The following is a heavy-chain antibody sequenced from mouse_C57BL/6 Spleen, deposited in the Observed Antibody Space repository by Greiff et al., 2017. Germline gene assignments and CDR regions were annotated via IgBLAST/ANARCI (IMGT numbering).Heavy chain of an antibody. CDR1: GYSITSGYY. CDR3: ARDRRDGYDGY. J-gene: IGHJ2*01. D-gene: IGHD2-2*01. V-gene: IGHV3-6*01. CDR2: ISYDGSN. Sequence: EVKLMESGPGLVKPSQSLSLTCSVTGYSITSGYYWNWIRQFPGNKLEWMGYISYDGSNNYNPSLKNRISITRDTSKNQFFLKLNSVTTEDTATYYCARDRRDGYDGYWCQGTTLTVSS.